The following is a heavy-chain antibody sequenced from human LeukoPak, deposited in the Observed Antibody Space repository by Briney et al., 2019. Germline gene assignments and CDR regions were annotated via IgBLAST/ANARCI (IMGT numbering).Heavy chain of an antibody. CDR1: GFSFSSYA. CDR3: ARTFSRGGSSVWDDAFDI. J-gene: IGHJ3*02. CDR2: ISGSGGST. V-gene: IGHV3-23*01. D-gene: IGHD1-26*01. Sequence: GGSLRLSCAASGFSFSSYAMSWVRQAPGKGLEWVSAISGSGGSTYYADSVKGRFTISRDNAKNSLYLQMNSLRAEDTAVYYCARTFSRGGSSVWDDAFDIWGQGTMVTVSS.